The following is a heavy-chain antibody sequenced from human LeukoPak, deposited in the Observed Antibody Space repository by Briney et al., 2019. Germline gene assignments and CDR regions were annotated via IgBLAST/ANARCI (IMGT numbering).Heavy chain of an antibody. CDR2: ISGSGGST. V-gene: IGHV3-23*01. CDR3: AKDSHYYDSSGYRKYYFDY. Sequence: GRSLRLSCAASGFTFSSYAMSWVRQAPGKGLEWVSAISGSGGSTYYADSVKGRFTISRDNSKNTLYLQMNSLRAEDTAVYYCAKDSHYYDSSGYRKYYFDYWGQGTLVTVSS. D-gene: IGHD3-22*01. J-gene: IGHJ4*02. CDR1: GFTFSSYA.